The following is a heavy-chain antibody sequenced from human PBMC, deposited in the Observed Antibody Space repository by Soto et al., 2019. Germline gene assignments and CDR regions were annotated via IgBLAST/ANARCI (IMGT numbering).Heavy chain of an antibody. J-gene: IGHJ4*02. CDR2: IYYSGST. CDR3: ARDLAAAGTFDY. V-gene: IGHV4-31*03. CDR1: GGSISSGGYY. Sequence: NPSETLSLTCTVSGGSISSGGYYWSWIRQHPGKGLEWIGYIYYSGSTYYNPSLKSRVTISVDTSKNQFSLKLSSVTAADTAVYYCARDLAAAGTFDYWGQGTLVTVS. D-gene: IGHD6-13*01.